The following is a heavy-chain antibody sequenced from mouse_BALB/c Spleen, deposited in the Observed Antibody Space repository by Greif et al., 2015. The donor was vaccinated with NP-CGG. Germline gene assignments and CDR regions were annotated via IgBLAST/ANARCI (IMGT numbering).Heavy chain of an antibody. CDR1: GFNIKDTY. CDR3: ARWDWYFDV. V-gene: IGHV14-3*02. Sequence: EVKLLESGAELVKPGASVKLSCTASGFNIKDTYMHWVKQRPEQGLEWIGRIDPANGNTEYDPKFQGKATITADASSNTAYLQLSSLTSEDTAVYYCARWDWYFDVWGAGTTVTVSS. J-gene: IGHJ1*01. CDR2: IDPANGNT.